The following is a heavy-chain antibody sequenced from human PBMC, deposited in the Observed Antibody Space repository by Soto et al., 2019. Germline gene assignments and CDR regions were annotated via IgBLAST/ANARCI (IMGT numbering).Heavy chain of an antibody. V-gene: IGHV2-5*02. CDR2: IYWDDDK. J-gene: IGHJ4*02. CDR3: AHRAKWQYDFWSGYLVDYFDY. D-gene: IGHD3-3*01. CDR1: WFSLRTCGGG. Sequence: GSGPTPVNPTQNLTLTCTFSWFSLRTCGGGGGWIRQPPGKALEGLALIYWDDDKRYSPSLKSRLTITKDTSKNQVVLTMTNMDPVDTATYYCAHRAKWQYDFWSGYLVDYFDYWGQGTLVTVSS.